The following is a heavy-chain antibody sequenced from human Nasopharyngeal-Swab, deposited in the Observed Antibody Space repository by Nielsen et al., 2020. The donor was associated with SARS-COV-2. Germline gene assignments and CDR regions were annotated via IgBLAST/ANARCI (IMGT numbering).Heavy chain of an antibody. CDR2: ISSSGSTI. CDR1: GFTFSDYY. J-gene: IGHJ6*02. D-gene: IGHD3-3*01. Sequence: GGSLRLSCAASGFTFSDYYMSWIRQAPGKGLERVSYISSSGSTIYYADSVKGRFTISRDNAKNSLYLQMNSLRAEDTAVYYCARGGPGYYDFWSGPQGYYYGMDVWGQGTTVTVSS. V-gene: IGHV3-11*01. CDR3: ARGGPGYYDFWSGPQGYYYGMDV.